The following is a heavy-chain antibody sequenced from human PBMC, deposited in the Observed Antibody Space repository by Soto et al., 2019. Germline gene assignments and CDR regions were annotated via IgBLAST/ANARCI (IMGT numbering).Heavy chain of an antibody. D-gene: IGHD1-26*01. V-gene: IGHV3-53*01. J-gene: IGHJ4*02. CDR3: AKDPMVGTDHFFDY. Sequence: LRLSCAASCVTVIINYISWVLQSPGKWREWVAFICSVVSTYYAYSVKGRFTMSRDNSKNTRYIQMNSMRAEDTAVYYCAKDPMVGTDHFFDYWGKGTPVPVSS. CDR1: CVTVIINY. CDR2: ICSVVST.